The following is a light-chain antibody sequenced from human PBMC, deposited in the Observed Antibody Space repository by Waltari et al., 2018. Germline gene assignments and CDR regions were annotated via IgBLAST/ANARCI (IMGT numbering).Light chain of an antibody. CDR3: SSYTSSSTWV. Sequence: QSALTQPASVTGSPGQSITISCTGTSSDVGGYNYVSWYQQHPGKAPNLIIYDVSKRPSGVSNRVSGSKSGNTASLTISGLQADDETDYYCSSYTSSSTWVIGGGTKLTVL. CDR2: DVS. CDR1: SSDVGGYNY. J-gene: IGLJ3*02. V-gene: IGLV2-14*01.